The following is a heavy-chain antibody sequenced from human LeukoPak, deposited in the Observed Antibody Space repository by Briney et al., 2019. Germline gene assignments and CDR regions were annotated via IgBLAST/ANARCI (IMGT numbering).Heavy chain of an antibody. Sequence: GGSLRLSCAASGFTFSSYAMSWARQAPGKGLEWVSGINSGGSGARTYYADSVKGRFSISRDNSKNTLYLQMNSLRAEDTAVYYCAKKGESLDYYYMDVWGQGTTVTVSS. CDR1: GFTFSSYA. CDR2: INSGGSGART. V-gene: IGHV3-23*01. D-gene: IGHD3-10*01. CDR3: AKKGESLDYYYMDV. J-gene: IGHJ6*02.